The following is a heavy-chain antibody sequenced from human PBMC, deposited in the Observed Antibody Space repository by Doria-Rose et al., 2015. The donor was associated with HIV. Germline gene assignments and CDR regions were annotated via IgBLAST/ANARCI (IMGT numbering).Heavy chain of an antibody. D-gene: IGHD3-16*01. CDR2: IFYTGST. CDR1: GGSISHYY. Sequence: QVQLQQWGPGLVKPSETLSLTCSVSGGSISHYYWSWIRQPPGKGLEYIGEIFYTGSTNYSPSLKSRVSISIDTSKNKFSLSLSSVTAADTAVYYCARVLRGTYDCWGQGTRVTVSS. J-gene: IGHJ4*02. CDR3: ARVLRGTYDC. V-gene: IGHV4-59*01.